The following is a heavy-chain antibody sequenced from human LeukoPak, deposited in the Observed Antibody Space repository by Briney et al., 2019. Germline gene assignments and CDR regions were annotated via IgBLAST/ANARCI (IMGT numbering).Heavy chain of an antibody. J-gene: IGHJ4*02. D-gene: IGHD6-13*01. CDR2: ISAYNGNT. CDR1: GYTFTSYG. V-gene: IGHV1-18*01. CDR3: ARGLRIAAAGTETHGFGY. Sequence: ASVKVSCKASGYTFTSYGISWVRQAPGQGLEWMGWISAYNGNTNYAQKLQGRVTMTTDTSTSTAYMELRSLRSEDTAVYYCARGLRIAAAGTETHGFGYWGQGTLVTVSS.